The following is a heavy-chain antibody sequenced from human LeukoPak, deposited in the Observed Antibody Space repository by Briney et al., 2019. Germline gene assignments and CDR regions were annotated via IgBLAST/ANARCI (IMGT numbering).Heavy chain of an antibody. J-gene: IGHJ4*02. Sequence: GESLKISCKGSGYSFASYWIGWVRQMPGKGLEWMGNIYPGDSNTKYSPSFQGQVTFSADKSSSTAYLQWFSLRASDTAMYYCARSKYYYDSSPYYLFDYWGQGTLVTVSS. CDR2: IYPGDSNT. CDR3: ARSKYYYDSSPYYLFDY. CDR1: GYSFASYW. D-gene: IGHD3-22*01. V-gene: IGHV5-51*01.